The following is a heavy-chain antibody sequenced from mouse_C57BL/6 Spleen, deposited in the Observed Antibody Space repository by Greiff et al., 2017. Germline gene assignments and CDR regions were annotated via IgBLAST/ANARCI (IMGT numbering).Heavy chain of an antibody. D-gene: IGHD2-12*01. V-gene: IGHV5-6*01. Sequence: EVQVVESGGDLVKPGGSLKLSCAASGFTFSSYGMSWVRQTPDKRLEWVATISSGGSYTYYPDSVKGRFTISRDNAKNTLYLQMSSLKSEDTAMYYCAGRDDEEAMDYWGQGTSVTVSS. J-gene: IGHJ4*01. CDR2: ISSGGSYT. CDR3: AGRDDEEAMDY. CDR1: GFTFSSYG.